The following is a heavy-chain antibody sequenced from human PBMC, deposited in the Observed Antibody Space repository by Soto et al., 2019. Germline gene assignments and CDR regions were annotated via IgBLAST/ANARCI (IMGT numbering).Heavy chain of an antibody. J-gene: IGHJ4*02. D-gene: IGHD4-4*01. Sequence: EVQLVESGGGLVQPGESLRLSCAASGFTFSTYWMHWARQAPGKGLVWVSRVNSDGSSTTYADSVKGRFTLSRDNAKNTLYLQMNSLRAEDTAVYYCARSREGYSYFDYWGQGILVTVSS. CDR3: ARSREGYSYFDY. CDR1: GFTFSTYW. CDR2: VNSDGSST. V-gene: IGHV3-74*01.